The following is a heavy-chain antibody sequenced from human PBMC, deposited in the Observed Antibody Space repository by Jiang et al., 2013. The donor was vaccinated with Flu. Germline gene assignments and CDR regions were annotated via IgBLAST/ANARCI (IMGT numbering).Heavy chain of an antibody. D-gene: IGHD4-11*01. CDR2: ISWSSGSI. V-gene: IGHV3-9*01. CDR1: GFTFDDYA. CDR3: AQLAGSSSYHHYNIYTNPADY. Sequence: VQLVESGGGLVQPGRSLRLSCAASGFTFDDYAMHWVRQAPGKGLEWVSGISWSSGSIGYADSVKGRFTISRDNAKNSLYLQMNSLRAEDTALYYCAQLAGSSSYHHYNIYTNPADYWGQGTLVTVSS. J-gene: IGHJ4*02.